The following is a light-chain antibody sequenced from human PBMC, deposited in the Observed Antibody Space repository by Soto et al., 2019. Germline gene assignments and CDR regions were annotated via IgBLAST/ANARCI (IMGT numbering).Light chain of an antibody. Sequence: QSVLTQPASVSGSPGQSITISCTGTNGDVGSYDLVSWYQRYPGEAPKLIIYEVNKRPSGISDRFSGSKSGTSATLGITGFQTGDEADYYCGSWDSSLSAYVFGTGTKLTVL. CDR3: GSWDSSLSAYV. CDR1: NGDVGSYDL. CDR2: EVN. V-gene: IGLV2-14*02. J-gene: IGLJ1*01.